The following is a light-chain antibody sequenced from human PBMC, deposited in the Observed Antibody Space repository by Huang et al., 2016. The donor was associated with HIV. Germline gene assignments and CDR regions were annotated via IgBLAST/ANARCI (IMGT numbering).Light chain of an antibody. CDR1: QSVRNY. CDR3: QQYGGSPLT. CDR2: GAS. V-gene: IGKV3-20*01. Sequence: EIVLTQSPGTLSLSPGERATLSCRASQSVRNYLAGYQQKPGQAPRLLIYGASSRATGIPDRFSGSGSGTDFTLTISRLEPEDFAFYYCQQYGGSPLTFGGGIKVETK. J-gene: IGKJ4*01.